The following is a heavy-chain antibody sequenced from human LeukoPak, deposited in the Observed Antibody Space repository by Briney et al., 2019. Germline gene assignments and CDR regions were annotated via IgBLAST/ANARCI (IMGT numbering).Heavy chain of an antibody. D-gene: IGHD6-13*01. V-gene: IGHV4-34*01. CDR1: GGSFSGYY. CDR3: AREGIAAAGDY. J-gene: IGHJ4*02. Sequence: PSETLSLTCAVYGGSFSGYYWSWIRQPPGKGLGWIGEINHSGSTNYNPSLKSRVTISVDTSKNQFSLKLSSVTAADTAVYYCAREGIAAAGDYWGQGTLVTVSS. CDR2: INHSGST.